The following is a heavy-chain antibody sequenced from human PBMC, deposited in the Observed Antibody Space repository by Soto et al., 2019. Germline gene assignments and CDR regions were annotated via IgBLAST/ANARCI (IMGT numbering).Heavy chain of an antibody. D-gene: IGHD2-15*01. CDR2: VTRGGSA. V-gene: IGHV3-23*01. J-gene: IGHJ6*02. CDR3: AKDDCSICNGPAYNFDMDV. Sequence: GGSLRLSCAASGFTFSNYCMTWVRQAPGKGLERVSGVTRGGSAYYADSVKGRFTISRDNSKNTVFLQMNSLRAEDTAIYYCAKDDCSICNGPAYNFDMDVWGQGTTVTVSS. CDR1: GFTFSNYC.